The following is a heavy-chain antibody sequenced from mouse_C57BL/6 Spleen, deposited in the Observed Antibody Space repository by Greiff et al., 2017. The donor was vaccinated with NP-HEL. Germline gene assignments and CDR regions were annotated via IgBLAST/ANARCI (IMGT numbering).Heavy chain of an antibody. D-gene: IGHD1-1*01. V-gene: IGHV14-2*01. CDR1: GFNIKDYY. CDR3: ARCYYGSSPDY. Sequence: VQLQQSGAELVKPGASVKLSCTASGFNIKDYYMHWVKQRTEQGLEWIGRIDPEDGETEYAPKFQGKATITADTSSNTAYLQLSSLTSEDTAVYYCARCYYGSSPDYWGQGTLVTVSA. J-gene: IGHJ3*01. CDR2: IDPEDGET.